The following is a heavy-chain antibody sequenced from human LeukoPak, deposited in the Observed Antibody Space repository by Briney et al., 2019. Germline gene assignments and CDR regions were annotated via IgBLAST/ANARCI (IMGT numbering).Heavy chain of an antibody. CDR1: GDSVSSNSAA. Sequence: SQTLSLTCAISGDSVSSNSAAWNWIRQSPSRGLGWLGRTYYRSKWYNDYAVSVKSRITINPDTSKNQFSLQLNSVTPEDTAVYYCARENVRIQLWLRPGCVFDFWGQGTLVTVSS. CDR2: TYYRSKWYN. J-gene: IGHJ4*02. CDR3: ARENVRIQLWLRPGCVFDF. D-gene: IGHD5-18*01. V-gene: IGHV6-1*01.